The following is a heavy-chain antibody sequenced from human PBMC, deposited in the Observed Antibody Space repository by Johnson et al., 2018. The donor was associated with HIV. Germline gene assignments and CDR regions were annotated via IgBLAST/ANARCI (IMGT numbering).Heavy chain of an antibody. D-gene: IGHD2-2*01. CDR2: IGSNT. Sequence: VQLVESGGGLVQPGGSLRLSCAASGFTFSSYAMSWVRQAPGKGLEWVSSIGSNTHYADSVKGRFTISRDNSKNTLYLQMNSLRAEDTAVYYCTTVYCSSTSCYSYAFDIWGQGTMVTVSS. J-gene: IGHJ3*02. CDR1: GFTFSSYA. CDR3: TTVYCSSTSCYSYAFDI. V-gene: IGHV3-23*05.